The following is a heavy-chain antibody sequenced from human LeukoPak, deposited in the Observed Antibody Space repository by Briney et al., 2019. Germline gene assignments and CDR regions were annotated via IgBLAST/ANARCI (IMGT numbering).Heavy chain of an antibody. CDR3: ARRGSGIHMTKKYTWFDP. Sequence: ASVKVSCKTSGYNFTTYDITWVRQAPGQGLEGMGWISTYNDYTNYAQKLQGRVTMTTDPSTNTAYIELRNLRSDDTAVYFCARRGSGIHMTKKYTWFDPWGQGTLVTVSS. CDR2: ISTYNDYT. CDR1: GYNFTTYD. V-gene: IGHV1-18*01. D-gene: IGHD2-21*01. J-gene: IGHJ5*02.